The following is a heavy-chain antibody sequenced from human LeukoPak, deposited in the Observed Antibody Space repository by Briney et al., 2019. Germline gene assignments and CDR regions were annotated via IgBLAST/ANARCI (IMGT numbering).Heavy chain of an antibody. CDR3: ARDHYYDSSGLYYFDY. CDR2: IIPILGIA. J-gene: IGHJ4*02. D-gene: IGHD3-22*01. V-gene: IGHV1-69*04. Sequence: GASVKVSCKASGGTFSSYAISWVRQAPGQGLEWMGRIIPILGIANYAQKFQGRVTITADKSTSTAYMELSSLRSEDTAVYYCARDHYYDSSGLYYFDYWGQGTLVTVSS. CDR1: GGTFSSYA.